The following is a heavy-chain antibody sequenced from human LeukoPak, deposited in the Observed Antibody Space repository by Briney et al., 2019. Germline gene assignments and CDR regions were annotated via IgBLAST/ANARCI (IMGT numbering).Heavy chain of an antibody. V-gene: IGHV4-39*01. J-gene: IGHJ4*02. Sequence: PSETLSLTCTVSGDSISSTTYWWRWIRQSPGKGLEWIGSMSYVGITSYNPSLKSRVTISVDTSKNQFSLMLSSVTAADTAVYYCTRLPLDYSLDHWGQGTPVSVSS. D-gene: IGHD4-11*01. CDR3: TRLPLDYSLDH. CDR2: MSYVGIT. CDR1: GDSISSTTYW.